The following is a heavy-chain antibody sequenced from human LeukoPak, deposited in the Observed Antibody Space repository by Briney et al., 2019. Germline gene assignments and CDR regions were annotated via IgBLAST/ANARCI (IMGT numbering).Heavy chain of an antibody. J-gene: IGHJ4*02. CDR1: GFTFSYYG. CDR2: IRYDESKK. D-gene: IGHD1-26*01. Sequence: GSLRLSCAASGFTFSYYGMHWVRQAPGKGLEWVAFIRYDESKKFYGDSVKGRFTISRDNSKNTLYLQMNSLRTEDTAVYYCAKSHLPNAYSGTYYCDYWGQGTLVTVSS. V-gene: IGHV3-30*02. CDR3: AKSHLPNAYSGTYYCDY.